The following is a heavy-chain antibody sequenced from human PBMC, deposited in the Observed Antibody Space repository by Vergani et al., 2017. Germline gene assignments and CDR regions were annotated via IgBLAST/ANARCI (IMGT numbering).Heavy chain of an antibody. CDR3: ARDQVGWAVTIFGHYFDY. Sequence: QVQLVQSGAEVKKPGSSVKVSCKASGYTFTSYAMNWVRQAPGQGLEWMGWINPNSGGTNYAQKFQGRVTMTRDTSISTAYMELSRLRSDDTAVYYCARDQVGWAVTIFGHYFDYWGQGTLVTVSS. V-gene: IGHV1-2*02. CDR2: INPNSGGT. J-gene: IGHJ4*02. CDR1: GYTFTSYA. D-gene: IGHD3-3*01.